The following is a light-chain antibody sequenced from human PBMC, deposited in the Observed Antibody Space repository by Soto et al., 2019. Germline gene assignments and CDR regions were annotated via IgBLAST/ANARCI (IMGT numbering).Light chain of an antibody. Sequence: QSALTQPPSASGSPGQSVTISCTGTSGDVGGYNYVSWYQQHPGKAPQLMIYEVNKRPSGVPDRFSGSKSGNTASLTVSGLQAEDEAVYYFHSYDVSLRGPAFGGGTKLTVL. CDR2: EVN. CDR1: SGDVGGYNY. V-gene: IGLV2-8*01. CDR3: HSYDVSLRGPA. J-gene: IGLJ2*01.